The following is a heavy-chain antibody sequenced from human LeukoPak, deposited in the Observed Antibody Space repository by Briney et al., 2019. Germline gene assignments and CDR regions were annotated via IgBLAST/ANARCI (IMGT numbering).Heavy chain of an antibody. CDR3: AGRTYYYDSSGYYGVDY. D-gene: IGHD3-22*01. CDR2: INHSGST. V-gene: IGHV4-34*01. Sequence: SETLSLTCAVYGGSFRGYYWSWLRQPPGKGLEWIGEINHSGSTNYNPSLKSRVTISVDTSKNQFSLKLSSVTAADTAVYYCAGRTYYYDSSGYYGVDYWGQGTLVTVSS. J-gene: IGHJ4*02. CDR1: GGSFRGYY.